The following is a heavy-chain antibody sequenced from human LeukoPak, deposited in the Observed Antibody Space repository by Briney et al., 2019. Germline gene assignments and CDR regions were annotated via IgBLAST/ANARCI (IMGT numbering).Heavy chain of an antibody. CDR1: GFTFDDYA. CDR2: ISWNSGSI. D-gene: IGHD2-2*01. J-gene: IGHJ6*03. CDR3: ARGGGLLSYYYYMDV. Sequence: PGGSLRLSCAASGFTFDDYAMHWVRQAPGKGLEWVSGISWNSGSIGYADSVKGRFTISRDNAKNSLYLQMNSLRAEDTALYYCARGGGLLSYYYYMDVWGKGTTVTISS. V-gene: IGHV3-9*01.